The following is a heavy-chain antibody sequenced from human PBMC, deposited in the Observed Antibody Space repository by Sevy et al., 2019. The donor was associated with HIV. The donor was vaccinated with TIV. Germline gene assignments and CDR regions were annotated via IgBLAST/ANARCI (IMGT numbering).Heavy chain of an antibody. CDR2: LSFGCGKI. D-gene: IGHD2-8*01. V-gene: IGHV3-23*01. CDR3: AREGCSRPHDY. Sequence: GSLRLSCAASGFAFHEYSMRWIRQAPGKGLEWVATLSFGCGKINYADSVKGRFTISRDNSKNSFYLQMDNLRVEDTALYYCAREGCSRPHDYWGQGTRVTVSS. CDR1: GFAFHEYS. J-gene: IGHJ4*02.